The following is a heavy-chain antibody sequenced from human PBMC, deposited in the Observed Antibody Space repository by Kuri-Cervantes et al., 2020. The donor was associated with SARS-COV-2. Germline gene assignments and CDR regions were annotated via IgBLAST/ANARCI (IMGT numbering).Heavy chain of an antibody. V-gene: IGHV3-11*06. CDR1: GFTFSDYY. CDR2: ISSSSSYT. Sequence: GGSLRLSCAASGFTFSDYYMSWIRQAPGKGLEWVSYISSSSSYTNYADSVKGRFTISRDNAKNSLYLQMNSLRAEDTAVYYCARWGGVGAGAIRFQDYYYYYGMDVWGQGTTVTVSS. D-gene: IGHD2-2*01. J-gene: IGHJ6*02. CDR3: ARWGGVGAGAIRFQDYYYYYGMDV.